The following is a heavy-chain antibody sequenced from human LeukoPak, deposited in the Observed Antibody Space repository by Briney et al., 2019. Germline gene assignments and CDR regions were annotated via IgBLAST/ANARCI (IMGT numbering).Heavy chain of an antibody. J-gene: IGHJ4*02. D-gene: IGHD6-19*01. CDR1: GYSFTTYW. V-gene: IGHV5-51*01. CDR2: IYPGDSDT. CDR3: ARRDRADGVAGTSYDY. Sequence: GESLKISCKGSGYSFTTYWIAWVRQMHGKGLEWMRIIYPGDSDTRYSPSFQGQVTISADKSINTAYLQWSSLKASDTAIYYCARRDRADGVAGTSYDYWGQGTLVTVSS.